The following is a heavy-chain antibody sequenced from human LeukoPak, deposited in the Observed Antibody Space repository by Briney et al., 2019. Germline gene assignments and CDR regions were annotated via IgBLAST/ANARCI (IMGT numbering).Heavy chain of an antibody. CDR2: IWYDGSNK. CDR3: ARDIVVVVAATPTFDY. CDR1: GFTFSSYG. Sequence: GGSLRLSCAASGFTFSSYGMHWVRQAPGKGLEWVAVIWYDGSNKYYADSVKGRFTISRDNAKNSLYLQMNSLRAEDTAVYYCARDIVVVVAATPTFDYWGQGTLVTVSS. D-gene: IGHD2-15*01. J-gene: IGHJ4*02. V-gene: IGHV3-33*01.